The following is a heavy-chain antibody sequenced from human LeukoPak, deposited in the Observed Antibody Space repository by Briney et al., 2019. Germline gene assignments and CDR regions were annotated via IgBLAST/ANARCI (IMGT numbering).Heavy chain of an antibody. Sequence: GGSLRLSCAASGFTLSSYGMHWVRQAPGKGLEWVAVISYDGSNKYYADSVKGRFTISRDNSKNTLYLQMNSLRAEDTAVYYCAKCGYSYGIQCYFDYWGQGTLVTVSS. J-gene: IGHJ4*02. CDR3: AKCGYSYGIQCYFDY. D-gene: IGHD5-18*01. CDR1: GFTLSSYG. CDR2: ISYDGSNK. V-gene: IGHV3-30*18.